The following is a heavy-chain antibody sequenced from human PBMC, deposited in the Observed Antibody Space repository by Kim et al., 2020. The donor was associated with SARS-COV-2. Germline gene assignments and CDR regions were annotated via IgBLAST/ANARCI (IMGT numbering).Heavy chain of an antibody. CDR3: ARGSSVLGSAAKYYYYYGMDV. Sequence: ASVKVSCKASGYTFTSYDINWVRQATGQGLEWMGWMNPNSGNTGYAQKFQGRVTMTRNTSISTAYMELSSLRSEDTAVYYCARGSSVLGSAAKYYYYYGMDVWGQGTTVTVSS. CDR2: MNPNSGNT. J-gene: IGHJ6*02. D-gene: IGHD2-2*01. V-gene: IGHV1-8*01. CDR1: GYTFTSYD.